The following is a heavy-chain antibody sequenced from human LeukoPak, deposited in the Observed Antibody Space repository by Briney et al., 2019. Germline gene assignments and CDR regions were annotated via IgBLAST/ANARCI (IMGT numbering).Heavy chain of an antibody. CDR1: GYTFTSYD. CDR3: ARDMARDLVVPAASDYYYYYMDV. J-gene: IGHJ6*03. D-gene: IGHD2-2*01. Sequence: GASVKVSCKASGYTFTSYDINWVRQATGQGLEWMGWISAYNGNTNYAQKLQGRVTMTTDTSTSTAYMELRSLRSDDTAVYYCARDMARDLVVPAASDYYYYYMDVWGKGTTVTVSS. V-gene: IGHV1-18*01. CDR2: ISAYNGNT.